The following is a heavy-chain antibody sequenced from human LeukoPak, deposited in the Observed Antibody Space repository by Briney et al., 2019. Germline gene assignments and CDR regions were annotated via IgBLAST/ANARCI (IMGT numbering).Heavy chain of an antibody. CDR3: AREWGYCTNGVCYTQYFDY. CDR1: GGSISSYY. Sequence: SETLSLTCTVSGGSISSYYWSWIRQPPGKGLEWIGYIYYSGSTNYNPSFKSRVTISVDTSKNQFSLKLSSVTAADTAVYYCAREWGYCTNGVCYTQYFDYWGQGTLVTVSS. D-gene: IGHD2-8*01. J-gene: IGHJ4*02. V-gene: IGHV4-59*12. CDR2: IYYSGST.